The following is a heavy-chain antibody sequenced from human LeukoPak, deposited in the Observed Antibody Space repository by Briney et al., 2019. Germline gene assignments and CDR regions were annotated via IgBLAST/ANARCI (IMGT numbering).Heavy chain of an antibody. D-gene: IGHD3-22*01. V-gene: IGHV1-46*01. Sequence: EASVKVSCKASGYTFTSYYMHWVRQAPGQGREWMGIINPSGGSTSYAQKFQGRVTMTRDTSTSTVYMELSSLRSEDTAVYYCAREPAHYYDSSGQQYFQHWGQGTLVTVSS. CDR3: AREPAHYYDSSGQQYFQH. CDR1: GYTFTSYY. J-gene: IGHJ1*01. CDR2: INPSGGST.